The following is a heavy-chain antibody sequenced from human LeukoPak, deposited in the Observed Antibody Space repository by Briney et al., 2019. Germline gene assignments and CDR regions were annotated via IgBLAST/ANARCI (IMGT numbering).Heavy chain of an antibody. Sequence: ASVTVSFTASGYTFTVYYMHWLRQAPGQGIEWMGWINPNSGGTNYAQKFQGRVTMTRDTSISAAYMELSRPRSDDTAVYYCARRYNYGASRDWGQGTLVTVSS. D-gene: IGHD5-24*01. J-gene: IGHJ4*02. CDR2: INPNSGGT. CDR1: GYTFTVYY. V-gene: IGHV1-2*02. CDR3: ARRYNYGASRD.